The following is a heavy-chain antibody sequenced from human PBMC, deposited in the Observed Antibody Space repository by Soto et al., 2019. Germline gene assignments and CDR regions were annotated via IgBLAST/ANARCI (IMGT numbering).Heavy chain of an antibody. CDR2: IYSGGNS. J-gene: IGHJ4*02. CDR1: GFTFSSYA. D-gene: IGHD6-19*01. CDR3: AKGQSGWYAPFDY. Sequence: GGSLRLSCAASGFTFSSYAMSWVRQAPGKGLEWVSVIYSGGNSYYAVSVQGRFTISRDNSKNTLYLQMNSLRAEDTAVYYCAKGQSGWYAPFDYWGQGTLVTVSS. V-gene: IGHV3-23*03.